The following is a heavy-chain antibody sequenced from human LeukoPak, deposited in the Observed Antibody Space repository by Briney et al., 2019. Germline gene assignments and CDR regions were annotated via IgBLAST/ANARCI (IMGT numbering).Heavy chain of an antibody. CDR3: ARGNRRKCPSCYTLVGVDGGYFDY. Sequence: GGSLRLSCAASGFIFSTYVMSWVRQAPGKGLEWVSTISGSGSNTFYAASVKGRFTISRDNSKNTLYLQMNSLRAEDTAVYYCARGNRRKCPSCYTLVGVDGGYFDYWGQGTLVTVSS. CDR1: GFIFSTYV. CDR2: ISGSGSNT. J-gene: IGHJ4*02. V-gene: IGHV3-23*01. D-gene: IGHD2-2*02.